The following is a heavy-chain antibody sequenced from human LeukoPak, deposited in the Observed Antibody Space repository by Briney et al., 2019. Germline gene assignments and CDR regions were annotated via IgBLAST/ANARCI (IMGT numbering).Heavy chain of an antibody. D-gene: IGHD2-2*01. Sequence: PGGSLRLSCAASGFTFSSYSMNWVRQAPGKGLEWVSSISSSSSYIYYADSVKGRFTISRDNAKNSLYLQMNSLRAEDTAVYYCAGAEGYCSSTSCTYYFDYWGQGTLVTVSS. V-gene: IGHV3-21*01. CDR3: AGAEGYCSSTSCTYYFDY. CDR1: GFTFSSYS. J-gene: IGHJ4*02. CDR2: ISSSSSYI.